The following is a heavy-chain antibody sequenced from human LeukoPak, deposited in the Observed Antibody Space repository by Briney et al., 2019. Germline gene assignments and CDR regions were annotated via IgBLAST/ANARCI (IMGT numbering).Heavy chain of an antibody. V-gene: IGHV3-33*01. CDR2: IWYDGSDK. J-gene: IGHJ4*02. CDR1: GFTFSSYG. CDR3: ARGYRMDGYYFDY. Sequence: GGSLRLSCAASGFTFSSYGMHWVRQAPGKGLEWVAVIWYDGSDKYYADSVKGRFTISRDNSKNTLYLQMNSLRAEDTAVYYCARGYRMDGYYFDYWGQGTLVTVSS. D-gene: IGHD1-26*01.